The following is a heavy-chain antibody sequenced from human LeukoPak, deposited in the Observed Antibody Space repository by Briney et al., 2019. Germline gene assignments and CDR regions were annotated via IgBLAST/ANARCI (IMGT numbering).Heavy chain of an antibody. J-gene: IGHJ4*02. CDR1: GYSFSTYW. CDR3: ARQTTVTPGDY. Sequence: GEPLKISCKASGYSFSTYWIGWVRQMPGKGLEWMGIIYPADSDTRYSPSFQGQVTISADRSISTAYLQWSSLKASDTAMYYCARQTTVTPGDYWGQGTLVSVSS. V-gene: IGHV5-51*01. CDR2: IYPADSDT. D-gene: IGHD4-17*01.